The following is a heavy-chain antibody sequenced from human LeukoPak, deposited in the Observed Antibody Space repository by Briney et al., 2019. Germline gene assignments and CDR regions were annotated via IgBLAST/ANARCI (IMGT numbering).Heavy chain of an antibody. CDR1: AFTLSNYD. Sequence: GGSLRLSCAASAFTLSNYDMNWVRQAPGKGLEWISYISSSSNTIYYADSVKGRFTISRDNAKNSLYLQMNSLRAEDTAVYYCARESWSFDYWGQGTLVTVSS. CDR3: ARESWSFDY. CDR2: ISSSSNTI. J-gene: IGHJ4*02. V-gene: IGHV3-48*01. D-gene: IGHD3-10*01.